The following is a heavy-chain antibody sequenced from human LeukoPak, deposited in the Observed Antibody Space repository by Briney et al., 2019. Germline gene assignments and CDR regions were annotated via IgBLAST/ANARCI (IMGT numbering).Heavy chain of an antibody. CDR1: GFTFSSYG. J-gene: IGHJ4*02. CDR2: ISGSGGST. Sequence: GGSLRLSCAASGFTFSSYGMSWVRQAPGKGLEWVSAISGSGGSTYYADSVKGRFTISRDNSKNTLYLQMNSLRAEDTAVYYCTTVPFWFGELLRQKEIDYWGQGTLVTVSS. V-gene: IGHV3-23*01. D-gene: IGHD3-10*01. CDR3: TTVPFWFGELLRQKEIDY.